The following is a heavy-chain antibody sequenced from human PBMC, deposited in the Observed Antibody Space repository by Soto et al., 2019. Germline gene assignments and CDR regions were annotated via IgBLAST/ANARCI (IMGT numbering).Heavy chain of an antibody. Sequence: GGTLRLSCAASGFTFSSYGMHWVRQAPGKGLEWVAVISYDGSNKYYADSVKGRFTISRDNSKNTLYLQMNSLRAEDTAVYYCAKERAPDYYDSSGYPQGYFDYWGQGTLVTVSS. CDR3: AKERAPDYYDSSGYPQGYFDY. D-gene: IGHD3-22*01. J-gene: IGHJ4*02. V-gene: IGHV3-30*18. CDR1: GFTFSSYG. CDR2: ISYDGSNK.